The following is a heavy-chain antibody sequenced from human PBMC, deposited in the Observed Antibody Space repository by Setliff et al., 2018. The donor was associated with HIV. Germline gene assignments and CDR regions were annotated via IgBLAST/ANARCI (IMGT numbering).Heavy chain of an antibody. CDR2: IYYSGST. V-gene: IGHV4-39*07. Sequence: SETLSPTCTVSGGSIRSSIYYWGWVRQPPGKGLEWIGSIYYSGSTYYNPSLQSRLTISVDTSRNQFSLKLNSVTAADTAVYYCARGEQLVDNWFDPWGQGTLVTVSS. D-gene: IGHD6-13*01. CDR3: ARGEQLVDNWFDP. J-gene: IGHJ5*02. CDR1: GGSIRSSIYY.